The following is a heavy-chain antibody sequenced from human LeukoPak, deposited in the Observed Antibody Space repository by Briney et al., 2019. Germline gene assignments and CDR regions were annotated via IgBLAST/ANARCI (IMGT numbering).Heavy chain of an antibody. V-gene: IGHV4-59*12. CDR3: AREGDIVVALDY. CDR1: GGSISSYY. CDR2: IYHSGCT. Sequence: SETLSLTCTVSGGSISSYYRSWIRQPPGKGLEWIGYIYHSGCTYYNPSLKSRVTISVDRSKNQFSLKLSSVTAADTAVYYCAREGDIVVALDYWGQGTLVTVSS. D-gene: IGHD2-2*01. J-gene: IGHJ4*02.